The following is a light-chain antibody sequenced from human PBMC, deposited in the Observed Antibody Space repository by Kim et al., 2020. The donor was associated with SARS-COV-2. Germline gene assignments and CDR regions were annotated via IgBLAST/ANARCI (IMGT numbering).Light chain of an antibody. V-gene: IGLV3-1*01. CDR3: LAWDSGTPV. J-gene: IGLJ3*02. Sequence: SYELTQPPSVSVSPGQTATITCSGDKLGDKYACWYQQKTGQSPVLVIHEETKRPSGIPERFSGSNSGNTASLTISGTQAMDEADYYCLAWDSGTPVFGGG. CDR1: KLGDKY. CDR2: EET.